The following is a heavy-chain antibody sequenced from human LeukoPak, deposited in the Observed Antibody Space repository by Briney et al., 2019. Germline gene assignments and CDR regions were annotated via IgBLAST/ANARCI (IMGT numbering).Heavy chain of an antibody. CDR2: ISSSSSYR. CDR1: GFTFSSYS. D-gene: IGHD6-6*01. J-gene: IGHJ4*02. CDR3: AREDSSSSGDY. V-gene: IGHV3-21*01. Sequence: KPGGSLRLSCAASGFTFSSYSMNWVRQAPGKGLEWVSSISSSSSYRYYADSVKGRFTISRDNAKNSLYLQMNSLRAEDTAVYYCAREDSSSSGDYWGQGTLVTVSS.